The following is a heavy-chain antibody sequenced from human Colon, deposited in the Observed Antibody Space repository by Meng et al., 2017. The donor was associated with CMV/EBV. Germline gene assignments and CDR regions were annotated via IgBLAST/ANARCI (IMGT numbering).Heavy chain of an antibody. CDR2: IYNSATT. D-gene: IGHD3-22*01. J-gene: IGHJ4*02. CDR3: AKEYEFEDSSDHFDH. V-gene: IGHV3-53*01. Sequence: GESLKISCAASGFSVSDNYMSWVRQAPGKGLEWVSIIYNSATTYYSDSVKGRFTISRDNSKNVLYLQMNSLRADDTAVYYCAKEYEFEDSSDHFDHWGQGTLVPSPQ. CDR1: GFSVSDNY.